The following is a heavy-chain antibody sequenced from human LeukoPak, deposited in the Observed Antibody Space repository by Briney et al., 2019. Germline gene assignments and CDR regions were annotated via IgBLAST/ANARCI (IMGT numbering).Heavy chain of an antibody. V-gene: IGHV6-1*01. J-gene: IGHJ5*02. Sequence: SQTLSLTCAISGDSVSSNRAAWNWIRQSPSRGLEWLGRTYYRSKWYNDYAVSVKSRITINADTSKNQFSLHLHSVTPEDAAIYFCARVYYLGGAYYSGGWFDPWGQGTLVTVSS. CDR3: ARVYYLGGAYYSGGWFDP. CDR2: TYYRSKWYN. D-gene: IGHD2-21*01. CDR1: GDSVSSNRAA.